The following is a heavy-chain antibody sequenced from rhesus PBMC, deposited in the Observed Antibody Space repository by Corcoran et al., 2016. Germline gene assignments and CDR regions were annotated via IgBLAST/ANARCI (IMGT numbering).Heavy chain of an antibody. J-gene: IGHJ4*01. CDR2: IYGSSGST. Sequence: QVQLQESGPGLVKSSETVSLTCAVSGGSISSNYWSWIRQPPGKGREWIGYIYGSSGSTYYHPSLKSRVTISTDTSKNQFSLKLSSVTAADTAVYYCARNYEDDYGYFPFDYWGQGVLVTVSS. V-gene: IGHV4-165*02. D-gene: IGHD3-9*01. CDR1: GGSISSNY. CDR3: ARNYEDDYGYFPFDY.